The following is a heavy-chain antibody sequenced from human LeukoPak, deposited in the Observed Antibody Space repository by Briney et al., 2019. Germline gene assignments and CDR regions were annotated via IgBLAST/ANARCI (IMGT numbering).Heavy chain of an antibody. CDR3: VTDYYDSSGDYTVDY. J-gene: IGHJ4*02. Sequence: GGSLRLSCAASGFSFDDYDMSWVRQAPGKGLEWVSGINWNGGSTGYANSVKGRFTISRDNAKNSLYLQMSSLRAEDTALYYCVTDYYDSSGDYTVDYWGQGTLVTVSS. CDR2: INWNGGST. CDR1: GFSFDDYD. V-gene: IGHV3-20*04. D-gene: IGHD3-22*01.